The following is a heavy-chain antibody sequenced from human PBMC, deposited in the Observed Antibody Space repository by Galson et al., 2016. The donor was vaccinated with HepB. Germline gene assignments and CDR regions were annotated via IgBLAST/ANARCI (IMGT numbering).Heavy chain of an antibody. Sequence: SLRLPCAASRFIFSDYAMFCGRPAPGKGLEWLAFISYDGKTFHYADSVKGRFTISRDNSNNTLFLEMTSLTIEDTAVYYCAREQTTVTTNFGMSVWGQGTTVTVS. CDR3: AREQTTVTTNFGMSV. J-gene: IGHJ6*02. V-gene: IGHV3-30*04. CDR1: RFIFSDYA. D-gene: IGHD4-11*01. CDR2: ISYDGKTF.